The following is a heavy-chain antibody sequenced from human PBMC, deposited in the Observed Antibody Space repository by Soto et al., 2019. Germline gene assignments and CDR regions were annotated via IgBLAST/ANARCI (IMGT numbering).Heavy chain of an antibody. CDR2: IRKDGSQE. Sequence: DVQLTESGGGLVQPGGSLRLSCGASGFSFGSDWMAWVRQAPGKGLEWVANIRKDGSQEHYVDSVRGRFSVSRDNAKDSICLQMNSLRLEDTAVYYCTRDANYRDDSAYYDVFDIWGQGTMVTVSS. CDR1: GFSFGSDW. J-gene: IGHJ3*02. V-gene: IGHV3-7*05. D-gene: IGHD3-16*01. CDR3: TRDANYRDDSAYYDVFDI.